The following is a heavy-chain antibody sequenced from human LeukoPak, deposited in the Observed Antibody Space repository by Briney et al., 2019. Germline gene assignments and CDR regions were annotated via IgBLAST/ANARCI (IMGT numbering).Heavy chain of an antibody. CDR1: GFTFSSYS. CDR3: ARGLGPYYDILTGYPLMDV. D-gene: IGHD3-9*01. V-gene: IGHV3-48*01. Sequence: GGSLRLSCAASGFTFSSYSMNWVRQAPGKGLEWVSYISSSSSTIYYADSAKGRFTISRDNAKNSLYLQMNSLRAEDTAVYYCARGLGPYYDILTGYPLMDVWGKGTTVTVSS. CDR2: ISSSSSTI. J-gene: IGHJ6*03.